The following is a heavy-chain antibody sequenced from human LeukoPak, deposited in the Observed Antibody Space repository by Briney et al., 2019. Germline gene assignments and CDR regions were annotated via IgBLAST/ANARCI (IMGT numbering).Heavy chain of an antibody. CDR2: MNPNSGNT. J-gene: IGHJ6*03. CDR1: GYTFTSYD. V-gene: IGHV1-8*03. D-gene: IGHD4-17*01. Sequence: GASVKVSCKASGYTFTSYDINWVRQATGQGLEWMGWMNPNSGNTGYAQKFQGRVTITRNTSISTAYMELSSLRSEDTAVYYCARYYGDYPYYYYYMDVWGKGTTVTVSS. CDR3: ARYYGDYPYYYYYMDV.